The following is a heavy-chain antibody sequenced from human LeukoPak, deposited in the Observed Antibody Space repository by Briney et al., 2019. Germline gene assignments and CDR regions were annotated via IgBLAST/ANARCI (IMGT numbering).Heavy chain of an antibody. D-gene: IGHD1-14*01. CDR2: IYYSGST. Sequence: SETLSLTCTVSGGSISSYYWSWIRQPPGKGLEWIGYIYYSGSTNYNPSLKSRVTISVDTSKNQFSLKLSSVTAADTAVYYCAREDHEDAFDIWGQGTMVTVSS. V-gene: IGHV4-59*01. J-gene: IGHJ3*02. CDR1: GGSISSYY. CDR3: AREDHEDAFDI.